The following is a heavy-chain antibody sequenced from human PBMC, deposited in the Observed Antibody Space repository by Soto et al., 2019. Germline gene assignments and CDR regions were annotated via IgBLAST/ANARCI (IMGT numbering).Heavy chain of an antibody. V-gene: IGHV3-48*03. D-gene: IGHD3-22*01. CDR1: GFTFSSYE. CDR3: TRVRDSNDY. CDR2: IRSSGRSI. Sequence: GGSLRLSCVGSGFTFSSYEMNWVRQAPGKGLEWVSNIRSSGRSINYVDSVKGRFTISRDNAKNSLYLQMNSLRAEDTAVYYCTRVRDSNDYWGQGTLVTVSS. J-gene: IGHJ4*02.